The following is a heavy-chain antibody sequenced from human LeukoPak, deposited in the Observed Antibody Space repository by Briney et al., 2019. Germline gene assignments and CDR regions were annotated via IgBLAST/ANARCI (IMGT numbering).Heavy chain of an antibody. CDR1: GDSVSSNSAA. CDR2: TYYRSKWYN. Sequence: SQTLSLTCAISGDSVSSNSAAWNWIRQSPSRGLEWLGGTYYRSKWYNDYAVSVKSRITINPDTSKNQFSLQLNSVTPEDTAVYYCARTKPAVAGLTYFDYWGQGTLVTVSS. CDR3: ARTKPAVAGLTYFDY. J-gene: IGHJ4*02. D-gene: IGHD6-19*01. V-gene: IGHV6-1*01.